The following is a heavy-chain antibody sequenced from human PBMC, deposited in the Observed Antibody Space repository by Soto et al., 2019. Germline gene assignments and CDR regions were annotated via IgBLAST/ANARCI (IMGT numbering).Heavy chain of an antibody. J-gene: IGHJ5*02. D-gene: IGHD1-26*01. CDR2: IIILFGTT. CDR3: ASSFGSYYTWLDP. V-gene: IGHV1-69*06. CDR1: GDSFRFST. Sequence: QVQLVQSGAEVKKPGSSVRVSCKASGDSFRFSTISWVRQAPGQGLEWLGGIIILFGTTNYAQNFQGRVTITADTSTTTVYMELSSLRSEDTAVYYCASSFGSYYTWLDPWGQGTLVSVSS.